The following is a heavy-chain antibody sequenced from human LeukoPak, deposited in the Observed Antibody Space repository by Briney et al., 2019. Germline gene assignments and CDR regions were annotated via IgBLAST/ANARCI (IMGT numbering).Heavy chain of an antibody. CDR3: ARDGPYSSSWYDPRVYFQH. CDR2: IYYSGST. Sequence: SETLSLTCTVSGGSISSGGYYWSWIRQHPGRGLEWIGYIYYSGSTYYNPSLKSRVTISVDTSKNQFSLKLSSVTAADTAVYYCARDGPYSSSWYDPRVYFQHWGQGTLVTVSS. V-gene: IGHV4-31*03. CDR1: GGSISSGGYY. J-gene: IGHJ1*01. D-gene: IGHD6-13*01.